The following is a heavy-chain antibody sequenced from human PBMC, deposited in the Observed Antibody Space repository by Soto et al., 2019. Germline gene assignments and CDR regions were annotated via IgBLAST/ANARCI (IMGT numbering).Heavy chain of an antibody. V-gene: IGHV3-33*01. CDR2: IWYDGSNK. D-gene: IGHD6-13*01. Sequence: QVQLVESGGGVVQPGRSLRLSCAASGFTFSSYVMHWVRQAPGKGLEWVAVIWYDGSNKYYVDSVKGRFTISRDHSKNTLYLQINSLGAEDTAVYYCARDTTAPGLGGMDVWGQGTTVTVS. CDR3: ARDTTAPGLGGMDV. J-gene: IGHJ6*02. CDR1: GFTFSSYV.